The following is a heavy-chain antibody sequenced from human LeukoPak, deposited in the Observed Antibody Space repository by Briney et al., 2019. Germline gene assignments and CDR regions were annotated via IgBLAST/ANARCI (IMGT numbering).Heavy chain of an antibody. CDR2: TYYRSTWLY. V-gene: IGHV6-1*01. D-gene: IGHD3-16*01. CDR3: VRDGEGGLDYFDY. J-gene: IGHJ4*02. CDR1: GDSVSTNSAS. Sequence: SQTLSLTCAISGDSVSTNSASWNWIRQSPSRGLEWLGRTYYRSTWLYDYALSLKSRININPDTSKNQFSLHLNSVTPEDTAVYYCVRDGEGGLDYFDYWGRGTLVTVSS.